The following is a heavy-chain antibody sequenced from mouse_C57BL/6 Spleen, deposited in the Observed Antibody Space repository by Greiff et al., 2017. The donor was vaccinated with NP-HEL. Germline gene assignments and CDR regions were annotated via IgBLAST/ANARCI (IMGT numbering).Heavy chain of an antibody. D-gene: IGHD2-3*01. CDR3: ASYDGYYPWFAY. CDR2: IWSGGST. Sequence: VQRVESGPGLVQPSQSLSITCTVSGFSLTSYGVHWVRQSPGKGLEWLGVIWSGGSTDYNAAFISRLSISKDNSKSQVFFKMNSLQADDTAIYYCASYDGYYPWFAYWGQGTLVTVSA. V-gene: IGHV2-2*01. J-gene: IGHJ3*01. CDR1: GFSLTSYG.